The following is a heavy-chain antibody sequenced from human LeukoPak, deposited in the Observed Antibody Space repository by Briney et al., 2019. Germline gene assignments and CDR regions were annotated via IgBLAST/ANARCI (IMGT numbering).Heavy chain of an antibody. CDR1: GFTFSSYS. V-gene: IGHV3-21*01. D-gene: IGHD3-22*01. J-gene: IGHJ3*02. CDR2: ISSSSYI. CDR3: ARGTLTYYYDSSGYAPGAFDI. Sequence: GGSLRLSCAASGFTFSSYSMNWVRQAPGKGLEWVSSISSSSYIYYADSVKGRFTISRDNAKNSLYLQMNSLRAEDTAVYYCARGTLTYYYDSSGYAPGAFDIWGQGTMVTVSS.